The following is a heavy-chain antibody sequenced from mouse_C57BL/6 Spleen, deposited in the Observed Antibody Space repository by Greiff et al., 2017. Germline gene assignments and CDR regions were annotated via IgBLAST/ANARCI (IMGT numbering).Heavy chain of an antibody. V-gene: IGHV5-4*03. CDR1: GFTFSSYA. CDR3: ARGTTVDYYFDY. CDR2: ISDGGSYT. D-gene: IGHD1-1*01. Sequence: EVKLVESGGGLVKPGGSLKLSCAASGFTFSSYAMSWVRQTPEKRLEWVATISDGGSYTYYPDNVKGRFTISRDNAKNNLYLQMSHLKSEDTAMYFCARGTTVDYYFDYWGQGTTLTVSS. J-gene: IGHJ2*01.